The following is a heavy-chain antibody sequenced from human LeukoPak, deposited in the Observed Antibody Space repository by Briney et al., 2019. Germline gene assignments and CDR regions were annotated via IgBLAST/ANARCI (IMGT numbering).Heavy chain of an antibody. Sequence: SETLSLTCTVSGGSISSSTYFWGWIRQPPGKGLEWIGSIYYSGITYYNPSLKSRVTMSVDTSKNQFSLKLSSVTAADTAVYYCASHSLTAAGIVRHWGQGTLVTVSS. V-gene: IGHV4-39*01. CDR1: GGSISSSTYF. CDR3: ASHSLTAAGIVRH. CDR2: IYYSGIT. D-gene: IGHD6-13*01. J-gene: IGHJ1*01.